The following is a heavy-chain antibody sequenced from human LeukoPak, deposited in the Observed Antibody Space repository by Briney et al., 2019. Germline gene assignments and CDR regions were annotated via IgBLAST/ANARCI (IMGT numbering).Heavy chain of an antibody. V-gene: IGHV3-74*01. Sequence: PGGSLRLSCAASGFTFSKNWMHWVRLAPGKGLVWVSRINTDGSTTTYADSVKGRFTISRDNAENTLFLQMNSLTAEDTAVYFCARARVAGTYYFDQWGQGTLVTVSS. CDR3: ARARVAGTYYFDQ. J-gene: IGHJ4*02. D-gene: IGHD6-19*01. CDR2: INTDGSTT. CDR1: GFTFSKNW.